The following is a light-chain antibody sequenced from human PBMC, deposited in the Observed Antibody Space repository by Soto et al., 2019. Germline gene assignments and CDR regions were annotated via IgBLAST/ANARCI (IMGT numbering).Light chain of an antibody. CDR3: QQYNNWPPGVT. CDR1: QSVSSN. CDR2: GAS. J-gene: IGKJ3*01. V-gene: IGKV3-15*01. Sequence: EIVMTQSPATLSVSPGERATLSCRASQSVSSNLAWYQQKPGQAPRLLIYGASTRATGIPARFSGSGSGTAVTLTISSLQSEDFAVYYCQQYNNWPPGVTFGPGTKVDIK.